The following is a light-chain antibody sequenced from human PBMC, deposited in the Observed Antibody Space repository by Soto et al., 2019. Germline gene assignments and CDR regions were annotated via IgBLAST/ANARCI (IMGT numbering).Light chain of an antibody. V-gene: IGKV3-11*01. J-gene: IGKJ1*01. Sequence: EIVLTQSPAILSMSPGERATLSCRASQIVSSYFAWYQQKPGQAPRILIYDASNRATGVPARFSGSGSGTDFTLTISSLEPEDVAVYYCQQRRYWPVTFGQGTKVEIK. CDR3: QQRRYWPVT. CDR1: QIVSSY. CDR2: DAS.